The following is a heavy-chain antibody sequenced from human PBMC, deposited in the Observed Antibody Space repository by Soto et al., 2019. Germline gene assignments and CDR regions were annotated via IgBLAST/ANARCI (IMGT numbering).Heavy chain of an antibody. V-gene: IGHV1-58*02. CDR3: XXXPGVXXAGDY. D-gene: IGHD6-19*01. J-gene: IGHJ4*02. CDR2: IVVGSGNT. CDR1: GFXFISSA. Sequence: QMQLVQSGPEVKKPGTSVKVSCKXSGFXFISSAMQWVRQVRGQRLEWIGWIVVGSGNTNYAQKFQERVTITRDMSTSTAYMELSSLRSEDTAVXYCXXXPGVXXAGDYWGQGTLVTVSS.